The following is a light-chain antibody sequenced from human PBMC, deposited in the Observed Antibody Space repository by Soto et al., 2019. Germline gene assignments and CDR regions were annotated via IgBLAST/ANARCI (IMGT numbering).Light chain of an antibody. CDR3: SSYAGNNKLV. V-gene: IGLV2-8*01. Sequence: QSVLTQPPSASGSPGQSVTISCTGTSSDVGAYNYVSWYQQYPGKAPKLIIYEVNKWPSGVPGRFSGSKSGNTASLTVSGLQAEDEANYYCSSYAGNNKLVFGGGTKLTVL. J-gene: IGLJ2*01. CDR1: SSDVGAYNY. CDR2: EVN.